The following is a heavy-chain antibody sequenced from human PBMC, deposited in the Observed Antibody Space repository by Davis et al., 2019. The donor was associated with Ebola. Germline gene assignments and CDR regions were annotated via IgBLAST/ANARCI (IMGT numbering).Heavy chain of an antibody. V-gene: IGHV1-3*01. Sequence: ASVKVSCKASGHTFTSYAMHWVRQAPGQRLEWMGWINAGNGNTKYSQKFQGRVTITRDTSASTAYMELSSLRSEDTAVYYCARASGSYYYDAFDIWGQGTMVTVSS. J-gene: IGHJ3*02. CDR3: ARASGSYYYDAFDI. CDR2: INAGNGNT. D-gene: IGHD1-26*01. CDR1: GHTFTSYA.